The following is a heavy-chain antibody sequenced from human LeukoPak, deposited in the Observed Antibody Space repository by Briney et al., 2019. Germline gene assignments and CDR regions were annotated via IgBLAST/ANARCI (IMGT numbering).Heavy chain of an antibody. CDR2: INHSGST. J-gene: IGHJ5*02. D-gene: IGHD6-6*01. CDR3: SRGRGVAARKPPTTRRFDP. CDR1: GGSFSGYY. Sequence: SSETLSLTCAVYGGSFSGYYWSWIRQPPGKGLEWIGEINHSGSTNYNPSLKSRVTISVDTSKNQFSLKLSSVTAADTAVYYCSRGRGVAARKPPTTRRFDPWGQGTLVTVSS. V-gene: IGHV4-34*01.